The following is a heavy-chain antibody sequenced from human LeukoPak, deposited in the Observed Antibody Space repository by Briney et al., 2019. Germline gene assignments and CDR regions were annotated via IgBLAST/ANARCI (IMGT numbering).Heavy chain of an antibody. D-gene: IGHD5-24*01. V-gene: IGHV1-2*02. CDR1: GYTFTGYY. J-gene: IGHJ4*02. Sequence: ASVKVSCKASGYTFTGYYLHWVRQAPGQGLECMGWINPNNGDTKYAQKFQGRVTMTRDTSITTAYMELSRLTSDDTAVYYCERYGYYFDYWGQGTLVTVSS. CDR3: ERYGYYFDY. CDR2: INPNNGDT.